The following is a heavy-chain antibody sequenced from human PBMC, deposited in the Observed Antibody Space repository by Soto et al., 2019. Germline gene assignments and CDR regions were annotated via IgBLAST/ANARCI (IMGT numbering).Heavy chain of an antibody. CDR3: ARDRYSGYYRRGGLDY. J-gene: IGHJ4*02. Sequence: QVQLVQSGAEVKKPGSSVKVSCKASGGTFSSYTISWVRQAPGQGLEWMGRIIPILGIANYAQKFQGRVTITADKSTSTAYMELSSLRSEDTAVYYCARDRYSGYYRRGGLDYWGQGTLVTVSS. CDR1: GGTFSSYT. D-gene: IGHD5-12*01. CDR2: IIPILGIA. V-gene: IGHV1-69*08.